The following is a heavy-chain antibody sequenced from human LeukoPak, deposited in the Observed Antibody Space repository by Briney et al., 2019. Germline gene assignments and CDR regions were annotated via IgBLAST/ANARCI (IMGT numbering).Heavy chain of an antibody. Sequence: SETLSLTCAVYGGSLSGYYWSWIRQPPGKGLEWIGEINHSGSTNYNPSLKSRVTISVDTSKNQLSLKLSSMTAADAAVYYCARQWLVSPLFDYWGQGTLVTVSS. CDR2: INHSGST. J-gene: IGHJ4*02. V-gene: IGHV4-34*01. CDR3: ARQWLVSPLFDY. D-gene: IGHD6-19*01. CDR1: GGSLSGYY.